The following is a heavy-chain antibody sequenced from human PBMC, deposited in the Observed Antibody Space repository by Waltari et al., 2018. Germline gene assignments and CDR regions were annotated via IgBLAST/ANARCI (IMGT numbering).Heavy chain of an antibody. Sequence: QVQLVQSGAEVKKPGSSVKVSCKASGYTFTSYDINWVRQATGQGLEWMGWMNPNSGNTGYAQKFQGRVTITRNTSISTAYMELSSLRSEDTAVYYCARGEGNYYGSGSYPFDYWGQGTLVTVSS. CDR1: GYTFTSYD. D-gene: IGHD3-10*01. CDR2: MNPNSGNT. CDR3: ARGEGNYYGSGSYPFDY. J-gene: IGHJ4*02. V-gene: IGHV1-8*03.